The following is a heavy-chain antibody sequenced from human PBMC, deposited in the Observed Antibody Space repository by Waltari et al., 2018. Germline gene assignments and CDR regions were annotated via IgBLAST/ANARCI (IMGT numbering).Heavy chain of an antibody. CDR1: GFTVGSYT. V-gene: IGHV3-23*05. CDR3: AKDRWPDGKWDADY. D-gene: IGHD1-26*01. J-gene: IGHJ4*02. Sequence: EVQLLESGGGAVQPGGSLRLSCVASGFTVGSYTMSWVRQGPGRGLEWGATIYRSDSSGEYMDFAKGRFTISRDISRNMVFLQMNSLRVEDTAIYYCAKDRWPDGKWDADYWGQGTQVTVSS. CDR2: IYRSDSSG.